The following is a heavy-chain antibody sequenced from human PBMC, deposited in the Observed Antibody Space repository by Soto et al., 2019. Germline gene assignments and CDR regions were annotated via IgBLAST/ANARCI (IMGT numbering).Heavy chain of an antibody. CDR1: GYTLTELS. J-gene: IGHJ4*02. D-gene: IGHD4-4*01. Sequence: VASVKVSCKVSGYTLTELSMHWVRQAPGKGLEWMGGFDPEDGETIYAQKFQGRVTMTEDTSTDTAYMELSSLRSEDTAVYYCATDPLNTVTTGGPSWGQGTLVTVSS. CDR3: ATDPLNTVTTGGPS. CDR2: FDPEDGET. V-gene: IGHV1-24*01.